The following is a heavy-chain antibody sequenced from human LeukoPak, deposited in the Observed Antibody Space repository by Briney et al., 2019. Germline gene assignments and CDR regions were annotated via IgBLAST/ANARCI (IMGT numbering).Heavy chain of an antibody. V-gene: IGHV4-59*01. CDR3: ARGILRGYYFDY. CDR2: IYYSGST. CDR1: GGSIRSYY. J-gene: IGHJ4*02. D-gene: IGHD2-15*01. Sequence: KPSETLSLTCTVSGGSIRSYYWSWIRQPPGKGLQWIGYIYYSGSTNYNPSLKSRVTISVDTSKNQFSLKLSSVTAADTAVYYCARGILRGYYFDYWGQGTLVTVSS.